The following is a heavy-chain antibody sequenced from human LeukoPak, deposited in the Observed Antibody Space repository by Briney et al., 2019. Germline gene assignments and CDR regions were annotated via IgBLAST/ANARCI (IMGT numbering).Heavy chain of an antibody. Sequence: SETLSLTCTVSGGSISSYYWSWTRQPPGKGLEWIGYFYYSGSTNYNPSLKSRVTVSIDTSKNQFSLKLSSVTAADTAVYYCARSARDYGFDYWGQGTLVTVSS. V-gene: IGHV4-59*01. CDR2: FYYSGST. CDR3: ARSARDYGFDY. J-gene: IGHJ4*02. CDR1: GGSISSYY. D-gene: IGHD4-17*01.